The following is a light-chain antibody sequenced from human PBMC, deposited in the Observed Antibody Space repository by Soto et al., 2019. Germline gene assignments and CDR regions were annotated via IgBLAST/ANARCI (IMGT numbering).Light chain of an antibody. CDR2: AAS. V-gene: IGKV1-27*01. CDR3: QKYNSAPWT. Sequence: IGRTQSPSSMTASVGERVTITCRASQGISNYLAWYQQKPGTVPKLLISAASTLQTGVPSRFSGGGSGTDFTLTISSLQPEDVATYYCQKYNSAPWTVGQGTKVDI. CDR1: QGISNY. J-gene: IGKJ1*01.